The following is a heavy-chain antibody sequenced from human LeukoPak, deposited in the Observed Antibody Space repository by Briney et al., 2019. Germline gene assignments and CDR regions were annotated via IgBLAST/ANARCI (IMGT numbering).Heavy chain of an antibody. CDR2: IAYDGSRA. J-gene: IGHJ4*02. Sequence: QTGRSLRLSCAGSGFTFGGYGMHWFRQTPGKGLEWVAVIAYDGSRAFYADSVKGRFTISRDNSKNTMSVQMDDLRAEDTAVYYCTRYNNAHFDSWGQGTWVTVSS. CDR3: TRYNNAHFDS. CDR1: GFTFGGYG. D-gene: IGHD1-14*01. V-gene: IGHV3-33*01.